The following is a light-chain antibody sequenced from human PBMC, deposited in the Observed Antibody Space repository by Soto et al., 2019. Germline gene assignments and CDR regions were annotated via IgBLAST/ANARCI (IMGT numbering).Light chain of an antibody. CDR2: EVS. J-gene: IGLJ1*01. CDR1: SSDVGAYNY. V-gene: IGLV2-14*01. Sequence: QSALTHPASLSGSLGQSITISCTGTSSDVGAYNYVSWYQQQPGKAPKLMISEVSNRPSGVSNSFSGSKSGNTASLIISGLQAEDEADYYCCSFTSITTYVFGTGTKVTVL. CDR3: CSFTSITTYV.